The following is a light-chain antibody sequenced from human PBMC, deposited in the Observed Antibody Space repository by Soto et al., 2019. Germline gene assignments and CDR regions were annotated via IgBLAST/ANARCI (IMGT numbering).Light chain of an antibody. V-gene: IGKV3-20*01. J-gene: IGKJ4*02. CDR3: QQYGSSPPT. Sequence: EIVLTQSPGTLSLSPGERATLSCRASQSVSSNYLAWYRRKPGQAPRLLIYGASNRATDIPGRFSGSGSGTDFTLTITRREPVDFAVYYCQQYGSSPPTFGARTGVVIK. CDR1: QSVSSNY. CDR2: GAS.